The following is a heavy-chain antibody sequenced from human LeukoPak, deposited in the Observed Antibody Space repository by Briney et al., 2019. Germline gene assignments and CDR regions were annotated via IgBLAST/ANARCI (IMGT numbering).Heavy chain of an antibody. V-gene: IGHV1-2*06. D-gene: IGHD2-21*02. Sequence: ASVKVSCKASGYTFTGYYMHWGRQAPGQGLEWMGRINPNSGGTNYAQKFQGRVTMTRDTSISTAYMELSRLRSDDTAVYYCARVVTAVYYYYVDVWGKGTTVTVSS. CDR3: ARVVTAVYYYYVDV. J-gene: IGHJ6*03. CDR2: INPNSGGT. CDR1: GYTFTGYY.